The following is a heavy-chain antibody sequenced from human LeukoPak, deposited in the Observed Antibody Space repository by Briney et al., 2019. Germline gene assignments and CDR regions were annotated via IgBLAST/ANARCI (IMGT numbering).Heavy chain of an antibody. CDR3: ARTSGSSGWIDY. CDR1: GDSNSSSRSY. J-gene: IGHJ4*02. Sequence: SETLSLTCSVSGDSNSSSRSYWGWIRQPPGKGLEWIGSIYYSGSTYYNPSLKSRVTISVDTSKNQFSLRLSSVTAADTAVYYCARTSGSSGWIDYWGQGTLVTVSS. D-gene: IGHD6-19*01. CDR2: IYYSGST. V-gene: IGHV4-39*01.